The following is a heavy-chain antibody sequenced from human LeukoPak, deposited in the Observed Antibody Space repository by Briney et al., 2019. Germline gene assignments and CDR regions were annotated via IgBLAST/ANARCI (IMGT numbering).Heavy chain of an antibody. CDR3: ASPSSGREFYYYYGMDV. V-gene: IGHV1-18*01. CDR1: GYTFTSYG. CDR2: ISAYNGNT. D-gene: IGHD6-19*01. J-gene: IGHJ6*02. Sequence: GASVKVSCKASGYTFTSYGISWVRQAPGQGLEWMGWISAYNGNTNYAQKLQGRITMTTDTSTSTAYMELRSLRSDDTAVYYCASPSSGREFYYYYGMDVWGQGTTVTVSS.